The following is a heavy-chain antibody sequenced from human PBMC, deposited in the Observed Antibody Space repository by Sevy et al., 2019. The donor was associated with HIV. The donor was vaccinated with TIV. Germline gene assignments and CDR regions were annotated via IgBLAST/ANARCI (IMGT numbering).Heavy chain of an antibody. CDR1: GFTFGDYA. CDR2: IKSKALGGTT. D-gene: IGHD1-26*01. Sequence: GGSLRLSCTASGFTFGDYAMSWVRPAPGKGLEWVAFIKSKALGGTTESAASVKGRFTIPRDDSKSIAYLQMNNLKTEDTAVYYCTRWSGAQSIFDYWGQGTLVTVSS. CDR3: TRWSGAQSIFDY. J-gene: IGHJ4*02. V-gene: IGHV3-49*04.